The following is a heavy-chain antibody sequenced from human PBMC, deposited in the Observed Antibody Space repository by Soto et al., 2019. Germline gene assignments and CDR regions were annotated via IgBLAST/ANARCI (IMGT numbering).Heavy chain of an antibody. D-gene: IGHD5-12*01. CDR3: ARSTRGYSGYASHIDN. Sequence: PSETLSLTCTVSGASIGSGYWSWIRQSPGKGLEWIGYIYYDGRTNYNPSLRSRVTMSVDTSKNHFSLNLSSVTAADTAVYYCARSTRGYSGYASHIDNWGQGTQVTVSS. J-gene: IGHJ4*02. CDR1: GASIGSGY. V-gene: IGHV4-59*01. CDR2: IYYDGRT.